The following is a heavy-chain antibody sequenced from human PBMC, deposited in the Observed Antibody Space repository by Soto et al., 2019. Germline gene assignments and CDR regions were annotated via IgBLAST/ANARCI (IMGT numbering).Heavy chain of an antibody. CDR1: GGSFSGYY. J-gene: IGHJ4*02. CDR3: ARFSVTTDY. D-gene: IGHD4-17*01. CDR2: INHSGST. V-gene: IGHV4-34*01. Sequence: PSETLSLTCAVYGGSFSGYYWSWIRQPPGKGLEWIGEINHSGSTNYNPSLKSRATISVDTSKNQFSLKLSSVTAADTAVYYCARFSVTTDYWGQGXLVTVYS.